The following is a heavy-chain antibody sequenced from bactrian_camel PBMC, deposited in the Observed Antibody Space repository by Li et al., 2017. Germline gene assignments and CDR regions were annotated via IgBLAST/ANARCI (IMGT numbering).Heavy chain of an antibody. CDR3: VADCVPWDPLIGY. CDR2: IDKYGTT. CDR1: GYNYSSYS. J-gene: IGHJ6*01. V-gene: IGHV3S53*01. Sequence: VQLVESGGGSVQAGGSLRLSCEVSGYNYSSYSMGWFRQAPGKEREGVAAIDKYGTTSYADSVKGRFTISKDSAKNTLYLQMNSLKPEDTAMYYCVADCVPWDPLIGYWGQGTQVTVS.